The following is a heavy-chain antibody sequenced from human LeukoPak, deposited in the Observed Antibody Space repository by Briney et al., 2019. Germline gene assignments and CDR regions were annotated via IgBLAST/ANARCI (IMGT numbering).Heavy chain of an antibody. J-gene: IGHJ4*02. CDR1: GGSISSYY. CDR2: IYYSGST. V-gene: IGHV4-59*01. CDR3: ARDQSVRGYSYGLDY. Sequence: SETLSLTCTVSGGSISSYYWSWIRQPPGKGLEWIGYIYYSGSTNYNPSFKSRVTISVDTSKNQFSLKLSSVTAADTAVYYCARDQSVRGYSYGLDYWGQGTLVTVSS. D-gene: IGHD5-18*01.